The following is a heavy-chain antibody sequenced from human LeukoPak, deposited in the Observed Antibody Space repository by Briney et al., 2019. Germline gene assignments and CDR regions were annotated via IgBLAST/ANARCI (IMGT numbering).Heavy chain of an antibody. Sequence: ASVKVSCKASGYTFTSYGINWVRQAPGQGREWMGWSSAYNGNTNYAQKLQDRVTMTTDTSTSTAYMELRSLRSDDTAIYYCARMMSIPVAVHRPLFDYWGQGTLVTVSS. D-gene: IGHD6-19*01. V-gene: IGHV1-18*01. CDR2: SSAYNGNT. CDR1: GYTFTSYG. CDR3: ARMMSIPVAVHRPLFDY. J-gene: IGHJ4*02.